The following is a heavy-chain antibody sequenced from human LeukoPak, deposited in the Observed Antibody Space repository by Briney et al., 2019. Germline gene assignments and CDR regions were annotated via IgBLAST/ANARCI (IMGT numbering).Heavy chain of an antibody. CDR2: MNPNSGNT. V-gene: IGHV1-8*01. J-gene: IGHJ4*02. CDR3: ARVSRITIFGVVKNYYFDY. CDR1: GYTFTSYD. Sequence: ASVKVSFKASGYTFTSYDINWVRQATGQGLEWMGWMNPNSGNTGYAQKFQGRVTMTRNTSISTAYMELSSLRSEDTAVYYCARVSRITIFGVVKNYYFDYWGQGTLVTVSS. D-gene: IGHD3-3*01.